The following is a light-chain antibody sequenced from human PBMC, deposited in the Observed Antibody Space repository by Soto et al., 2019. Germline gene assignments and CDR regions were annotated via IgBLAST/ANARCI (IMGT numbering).Light chain of an antibody. V-gene: IGLV2-14*03. CDR1: SSDVGGYNY. CDR2: DVS. J-gene: IGLJ1*01. Sequence: QAASVSGSPGQSITISCTATSSDVGGYNYVSWYQQHPDKAPKLIIYDVSNRPSGVSNRFSGSKSGNTASLTISGLQAEDEADYYCTSYTGSSTLPFVFGSGTKLTVL. CDR3: TSYTGSSTLPFV.